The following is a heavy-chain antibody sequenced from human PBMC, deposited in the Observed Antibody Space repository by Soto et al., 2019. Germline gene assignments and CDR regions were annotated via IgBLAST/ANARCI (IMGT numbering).Heavy chain of an antibody. D-gene: IGHD1-7*01. J-gene: IGHJ5*02. CDR1: SGSISSSNW. CDR2: IYHSGST. V-gene: IGHV4-4*02. CDR3: ARVSGLELTNWFDP. Sequence: PSETLSLTCAVSSGSISSSNWWSWVRQPPGKGLEWIGEIYHSGSTNYNPSLKSRVTISVDKSKNQFSLKLSSVTAADTAVYYCARVSGLELTNWFDPWGQGTLVTVSS.